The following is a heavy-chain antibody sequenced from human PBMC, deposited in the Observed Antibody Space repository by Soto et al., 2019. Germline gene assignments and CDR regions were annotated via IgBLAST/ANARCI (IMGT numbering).Heavy chain of an antibody. CDR1: GDSISSTNW. V-gene: IGHV4-4*02. CDR2: IYHSGNT. D-gene: IGHD6-25*01. CDR3: ARDPLRFTSSGSY. J-gene: IGHJ4*02. Sequence: SETLSLTCAVSGDSISSTNWWSWVRPPPGKGLEWIGEIYHSGNTNYNPSLKSRVTISVDKSKNQFSLKLSSVTAADTAVYYCARDPLRFTSSGSYWGQGTLVTVSS.